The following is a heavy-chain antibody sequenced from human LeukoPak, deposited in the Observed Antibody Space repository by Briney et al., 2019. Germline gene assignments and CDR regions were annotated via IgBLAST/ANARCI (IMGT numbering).Heavy chain of an antibody. CDR2: IYFSGGT. J-gene: IGHJ4*02. D-gene: IGHD1-26*01. CDR1: GDSISSSNCY. CDR3: ARVIQWGGSNEGFDY. Sequence: SETLSLTCTVSGDSISSSNCYWGWIRQPPGKGLEWIGSIYFSGGTYYNASLKSRVTISVDTSKNQFSLKLSSVTAADTAVYYCARVIQWGGSNEGFDYWGQGTLVTVSS. V-gene: IGHV4-39*07.